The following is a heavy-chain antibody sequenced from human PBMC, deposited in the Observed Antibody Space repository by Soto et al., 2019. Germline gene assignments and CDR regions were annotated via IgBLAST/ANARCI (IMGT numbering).Heavy chain of an antibody. CDR3: VRGPSHGAFDI. CDR2: ISPGGNNA. J-gene: IGHJ3*02. V-gene: IGHV3-30-3*01. CDR1: GSTFSNYD. Sequence: QVQLVESGGDVVQPGRSLRLSCAASGSTFSNYDIHWVRQVPGKGLEWVAHISPGGNNAYYADSVKGRFTISRDNARNTVYRQVNSLRPEDTAVYHCVRGPSHGAFDIWGQGTLVTVSS.